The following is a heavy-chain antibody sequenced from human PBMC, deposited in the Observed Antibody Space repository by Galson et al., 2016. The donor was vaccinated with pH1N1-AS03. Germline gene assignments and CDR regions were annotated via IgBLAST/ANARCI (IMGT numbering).Heavy chain of an antibody. Sequence: SLRLSCAASGFTFSSYDMSWARQAPGKGLEWVSTINGAGSGTFYAESVKGRFTISRDSLQNTLDLQMNSLSAEDSAVYFCARETIRAGEFDLWGRGTVVTVSS. V-gene: IGHV3-23*01. CDR2: INGAGSGT. D-gene: IGHD1-26*01. J-gene: IGHJ3*01. CDR1: GFTFSSYD. CDR3: ARETIRAGEFDL.